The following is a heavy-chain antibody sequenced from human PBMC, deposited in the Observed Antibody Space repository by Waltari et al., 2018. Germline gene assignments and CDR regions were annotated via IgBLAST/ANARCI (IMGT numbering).Heavy chain of an antibody. CDR2: INYDGSQK. D-gene: IGHD2-2*01. CDR1: GFTFSRYW. CDR3: AKSRGFEY. V-gene: IGHV3-7*01. J-gene: IGHJ4*02. Sequence: DVQLVESGGGLVQPGGSLRLSCVASGFTFSRYWMSWVRQTPGKGLQWVANINYDGSQKYYVDSVKGRFTISRDNAKNSVYLQMNSLRVEDTAVYYCAKSRGFEYWGQGALITVSS.